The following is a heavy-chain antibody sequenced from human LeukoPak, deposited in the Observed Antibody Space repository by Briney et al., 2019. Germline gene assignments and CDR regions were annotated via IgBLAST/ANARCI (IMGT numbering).Heavy chain of an antibody. CDR2: IRSKANSYAT. D-gene: IGHD3-22*01. Sequence: GSLRLSCAASGFTFSGSAMHWVRQASGKGLEWVGRIRSKANSYATAYAASVKGRFTISRDDSKNTAYLQMNSLKTEDTAVYYCIRREDYYDSSGYYYYFDYWGQGTLVTVSS. CDR1: GFTFSGSA. J-gene: IGHJ4*02. V-gene: IGHV3-73*01. CDR3: IRREDYYDSSGYYYYFDY.